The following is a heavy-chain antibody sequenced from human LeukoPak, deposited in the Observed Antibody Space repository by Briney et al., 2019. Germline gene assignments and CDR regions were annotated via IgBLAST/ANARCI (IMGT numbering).Heavy chain of an antibody. J-gene: IGHJ6*02. Sequence: SQTLSLTCTVSGGSISSGDYYWSWIRQPPRKGLEWIGYIYYSGSTYYNPSLKSRVTISVDTSKNQFSLKLSSVTAADTAVYYCARGVGTIFGVAHYYGMDAWGQGTTVTVSS. D-gene: IGHD3-3*01. CDR2: IYYSGST. CDR1: GGSISSGDYY. V-gene: IGHV4-30-4*01. CDR3: ARGVGTIFGVAHYYGMDA.